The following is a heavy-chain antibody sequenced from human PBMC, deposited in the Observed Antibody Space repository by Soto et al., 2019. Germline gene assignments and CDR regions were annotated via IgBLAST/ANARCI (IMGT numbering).Heavy chain of an antibody. V-gene: IGHV3-21*01. CDR3: ARDLSGGNYYYHGLDV. CDR1: GFPFSNFD. CDR2: ITSNSIYI. D-gene: IGHD1-1*01. Sequence: EVQLVESGGGLVKPGGSLRLSCAASGFPFSNFDMTWVRQAPGKGLEWVSSITSNSIYIYYSDSVKGRFTVSRDNAKNSLYLQMDSLRAEDTAVYYCARDLSGGNYYYHGLDVWGQGTTVTVSS. J-gene: IGHJ6*02.